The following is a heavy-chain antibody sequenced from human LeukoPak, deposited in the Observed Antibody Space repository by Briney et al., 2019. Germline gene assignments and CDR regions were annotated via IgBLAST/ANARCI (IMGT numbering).Heavy chain of an antibody. CDR1: GYTFTSYG. Sequence: VASVKVSCKSSGYTFTSYGIIWVRQAPGQGLEWMGWISAYNGNTNYAQKLQGRVTMTTDTSTSTAYMELRSLRSDDTAVYYCARGGRGIYSSSWTRSFDYWGQGTLVTVSS. J-gene: IGHJ4*02. V-gene: IGHV1-18*01. CDR3: ARGGRGIYSSSWTRSFDY. D-gene: IGHD6-13*01. CDR2: ISAYNGNT.